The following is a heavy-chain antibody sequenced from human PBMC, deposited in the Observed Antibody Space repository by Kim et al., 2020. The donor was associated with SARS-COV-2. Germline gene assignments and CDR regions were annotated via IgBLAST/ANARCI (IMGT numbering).Heavy chain of an antibody. CDR3: AKDPGAYSYGFDY. CDR2: IWYDGSNK. D-gene: IGHD5-18*01. CDR1: GFTFSSYG. V-gene: IGHV3-33*06. J-gene: IGHJ4*02. Sequence: GGSLRLSCAASGFTFSSYGMHWVRQAPGKGLEWVAVIWYDGSNKYYADSVKGRFTISRDNSKNTLYLQMNSLRAEDTAVYYCAKDPGAYSYGFDYWGQGTLVTVSS.